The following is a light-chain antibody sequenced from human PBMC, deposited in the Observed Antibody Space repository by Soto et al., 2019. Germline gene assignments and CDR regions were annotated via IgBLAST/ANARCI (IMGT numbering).Light chain of an antibody. CDR1: QSISSW. CDR3: QQYDSYSPYT. CDR2: DAS. Sequence: DIQMSQSPSTLSASVGDRVTITCRASQSISSWLAWYQQKPGKAPKLLIYDASSLQSGVPSRFSGSGSGTEFTLTISSLQPDGFATYYCQQYDSYSPYTFGQGTKLEIK. J-gene: IGKJ2*01. V-gene: IGKV1-5*01.